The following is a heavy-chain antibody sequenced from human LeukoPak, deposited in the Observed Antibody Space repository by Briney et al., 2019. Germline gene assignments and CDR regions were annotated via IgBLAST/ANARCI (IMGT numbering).Heavy chain of an antibody. CDR1: GYTFTRYY. CDR3: ARVSGSSWSGYYFDY. D-gene: IGHD6-13*01. Sequence: ASVKVSCKASGYTFTRYYMHWVRQAPGQGLEWMGIVNPSGGSTSYAQKFQGRVTMTRDTSTSTVYMELSSLRSEDTAVYYCARVSGSSWSGYYFDYWGQGTLVTVSS. J-gene: IGHJ4*02. V-gene: IGHV1-46*01. CDR2: VNPSGGST.